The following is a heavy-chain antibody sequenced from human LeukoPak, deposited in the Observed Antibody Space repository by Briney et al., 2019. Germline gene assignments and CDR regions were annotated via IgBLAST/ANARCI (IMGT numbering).Heavy chain of an antibody. CDR2: ISSSSSYI. Sequence: GGSLILSCAASGFTFSSYSMNWVRQAPGKGLEWVSSISSSSSYIYYADSVKGRFTISRDNAKNSLYLQMNSLRAEDTAVYYCARTSLVDSGGFDYWGQGTLVTVSS. CDR1: GFTFSSYS. J-gene: IGHJ4*02. CDR3: ARTSLVDSGGFDY. V-gene: IGHV3-21*01. D-gene: IGHD4-23*01.